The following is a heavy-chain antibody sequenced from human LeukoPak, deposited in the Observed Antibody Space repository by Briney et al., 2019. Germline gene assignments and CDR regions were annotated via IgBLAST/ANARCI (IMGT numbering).Heavy chain of an antibody. CDR1: GYTFTSYA. CDR2: INTNTGNP. D-gene: IGHD6-13*01. V-gene: IGHV7-4-1*02. Sequence: ASVNVSCKASGYTFTSYAMNWVRQAPGQGLEWMGWINTNTGNPTYAQGFTGRFVFSLDTSVSTAYLQISSLKAEDTAVYYCARHNSLWQQLVLDAFDIWGQGTMVTVSS. J-gene: IGHJ3*02. CDR3: ARHNSLWQQLVLDAFDI.